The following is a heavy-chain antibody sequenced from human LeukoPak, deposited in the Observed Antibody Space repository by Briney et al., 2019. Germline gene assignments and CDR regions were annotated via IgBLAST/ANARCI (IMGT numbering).Heavy chain of an antibody. D-gene: IGHD2-15*01. CDR1: GFSFSAYW. V-gene: IGHV3-7*01. Sequence: GGSLRLSCAASGFSFSAYWMTWVRQAPGTGLEWVANINPAGSETYYVDPVKGRFSISRDSAKNLVYLQMNSLRAEDTAVYHCARFGYVAAVDVWGQGTPVTVSS. CDR3: ARFGYVAAVDV. CDR2: INPAGSET. J-gene: IGHJ4*02.